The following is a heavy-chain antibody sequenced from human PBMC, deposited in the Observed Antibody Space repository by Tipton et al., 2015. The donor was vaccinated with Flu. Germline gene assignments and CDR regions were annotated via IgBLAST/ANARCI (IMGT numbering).Heavy chain of an antibody. CDR2: IWYDGSNK. D-gene: IGHD1-26*01. Sequence: SLRLSCAASGFTFSSYGMHWVRQAPGKGLEWVAVIWYDGSNKYYADSVKGRFTISRDNSKNTLYLQMNSLRAEDTAVYYCARDGRAGWGLLPYFDYWGQGTLGTVSS. J-gene: IGHJ4*02. V-gene: IGHV3-33*01. CDR3: ARDGRAGWGLLPYFDY. CDR1: GFTFSSYG.